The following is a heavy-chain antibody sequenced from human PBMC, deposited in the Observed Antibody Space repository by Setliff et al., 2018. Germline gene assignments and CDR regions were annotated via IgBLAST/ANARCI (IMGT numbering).Heavy chain of an antibody. CDR1: GLTVSNDF. Sequence: PGGSLRLSCVVSGLTVSNDFMGWVRQAPGKGLEWVSVIYNIGETRYADSVKGRFTISRDKSKNTLYLHLSSLRVEDTATYHCARDRGGTNPWFDFWGQGTQVTVSS. CDR2: IYNIGET. V-gene: IGHV3-53*01. D-gene: IGHD3-10*01. J-gene: IGHJ5*01. CDR3: ARDRGGTNPWFDF.